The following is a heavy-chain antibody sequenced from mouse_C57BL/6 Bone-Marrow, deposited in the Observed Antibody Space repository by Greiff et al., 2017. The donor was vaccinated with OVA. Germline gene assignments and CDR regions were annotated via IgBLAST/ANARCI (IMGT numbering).Heavy chain of an antibody. D-gene: IGHD2-1*01. CDR3: TRYGKSY. Sequence: VQLKQSGAELVRPGASVKLSCTASGFNIKDDYMHWVKQRPEQGLEWIGWIDPENGDTEYASKFQGKATITADTSSNTAYLQLSSLTSEDTAVYYCTRYGKSYWGQGTTLTVSS. J-gene: IGHJ2*01. V-gene: IGHV14-4*01. CDR1: GFNIKDDY. CDR2: IDPENGDT.